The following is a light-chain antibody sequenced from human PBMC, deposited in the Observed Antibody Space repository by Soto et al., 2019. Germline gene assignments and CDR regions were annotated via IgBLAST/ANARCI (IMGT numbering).Light chain of an antibody. CDR2: GAS. V-gene: IGKV3-15*01. CDR3: QQYNDWPPDRT. CDR1: QSVGSN. J-gene: IGKJ1*01. Sequence: EIVMTQSPATLSVSPGERATLSCRASQSVGSNLAWYQQKPGQAPRLLIYGASTRATGSPARFSGSGSGTEFTLTISSLQSGDFAIYFCQQYNDWPPDRTFGQGTKVEIK.